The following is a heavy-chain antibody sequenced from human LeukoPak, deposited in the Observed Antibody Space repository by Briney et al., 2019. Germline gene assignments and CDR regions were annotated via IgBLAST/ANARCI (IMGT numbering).Heavy chain of an antibody. CDR3: ARVSGNDILLYMDV. CDR2: IYTSGST. D-gene: IGHD3-9*01. J-gene: IGHJ6*03. V-gene: IGHV4-61*02. Sequence: SETLSLTCTVSGGSISSGSYYWSWIRQPAGKGLEWIGRIYTSGSTNYNPSLKSRVTISVDTSKNQFSLKLSSVTAADTAVYYCARVSGNDILLYMDVWGKGTTVTVSS. CDR1: GGSISSGSYY.